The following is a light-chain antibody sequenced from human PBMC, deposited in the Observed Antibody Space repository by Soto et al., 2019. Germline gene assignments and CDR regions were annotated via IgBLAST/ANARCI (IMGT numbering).Light chain of an antibody. V-gene: IGKV3-11*01. CDR2: DAS. CDR1: QSVSSY. Sequence: EIVLTQSPATLSLSPGERATLSCRASQSVSSYLAWYQQKPGQAPRLLIYDASNRATGIPARFSGSGSGTDFTLTISSLEPEDFATYYCQQYNSYLWTFGQGTKVDI. J-gene: IGKJ1*01. CDR3: QQYNSYLWT.